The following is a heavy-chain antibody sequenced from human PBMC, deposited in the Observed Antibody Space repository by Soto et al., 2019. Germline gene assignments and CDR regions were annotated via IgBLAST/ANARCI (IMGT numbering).Heavy chain of an antibody. CDR1: GGSISSGDYY. Sequence: PSETLSLTCTVPGGSISSGDYYWSWIRQPPGKGLEWIGYIYYSGSTYYNPSLKSRVTISVDTSKNQFSLKLSSVTAADTAVYYCARGGYCSSTSCYKGNWFDPWGQGTLVTVSS. V-gene: IGHV4-30-4*01. J-gene: IGHJ5*02. CDR2: IYYSGST. CDR3: ARGGYCSSTSCYKGNWFDP. D-gene: IGHD2-2*02.